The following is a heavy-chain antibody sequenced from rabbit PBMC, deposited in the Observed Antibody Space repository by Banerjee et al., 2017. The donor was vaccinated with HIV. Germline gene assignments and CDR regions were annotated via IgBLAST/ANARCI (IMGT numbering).Heavy chain of an antibody. CDR2: IATGSGNT. D-gene: IGHD1-1*01. CDR1: GFSFSNQW. Sequence: QEQLEESGGDLVKPEGSLTLTCPASGFSFSNQWLCWVRQAPGMGLEWIGFIATGSGNTYYASWVNGRFTISKSSSTTVDLKMTSLTAADTATYFCVRGATNAYDFWGPGTLVTVS. J-gene: IGHJ2*01. CDR3: VRGATNAYDF. V-gene: IGHV1S45*01.